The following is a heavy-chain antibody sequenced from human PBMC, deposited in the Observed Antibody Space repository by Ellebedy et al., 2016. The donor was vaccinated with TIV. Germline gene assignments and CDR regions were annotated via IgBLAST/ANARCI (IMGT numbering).Heavy chain of an antibody. V-gene: IGHV3-7*01. J-gene: IGHJ4*02. CDR3: ARHTDYALDY. CDR2: IKTDGSET. CDR1: GFSFSNFW. D-gene: IGHD4-17*01. Sequence: GESLKISCAAWGFSFSNFWMSWVRPAPGKGLEWVAHIKTDGSETYYVDSVKGRFTISRENAKNALFLQMDGLRVDDSAVYYCARHTDYALDYWGQGALVTVSS.